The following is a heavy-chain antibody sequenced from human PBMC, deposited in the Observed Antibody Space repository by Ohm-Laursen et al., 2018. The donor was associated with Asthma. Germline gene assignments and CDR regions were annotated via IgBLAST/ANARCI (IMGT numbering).Heavy chain of an antibody. CDR3: ARLRAYYYDSSGYYYLDAFDI. D-gene: IGHD3-22*01. Sequence: TLSLTCTVSGGSISSGGYYWSWIRQHPGKGLEWIGYIYYSGSTYYNPSLKSRVTISVDTSKNQFSLKLSSVTAADTAVYYCARLRAYYYDSSGYYYLDAFDIWGQGTMVTVSS. CDR1: GGSISSGGYY. CDR2: IYYSGST. V-gene: IGHV4-31*03. J-gene: IGHJ3*02.